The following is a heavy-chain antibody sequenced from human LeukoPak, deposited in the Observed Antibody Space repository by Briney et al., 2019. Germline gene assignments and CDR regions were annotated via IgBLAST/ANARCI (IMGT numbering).Heavy chain of an antibody. J-gene: IGHJ2*01. CDR1: GFSFSNAW. CDR3: TTYKVTTAFDL. CDR2: IKSKIDGETT. V-gene: IGHV3-15*01. Sequence: GGCLRLSCAASGFSFSNAWMTWVRRAPGKGLEWVGRIKSKIDGETTDYTEPVKGRFTISRDVSKNTLYLQMNSLKSEDTAVYYCTTYKVTTAFDLWGRGTLVTASS. D-gene: IGHD4-17*01.